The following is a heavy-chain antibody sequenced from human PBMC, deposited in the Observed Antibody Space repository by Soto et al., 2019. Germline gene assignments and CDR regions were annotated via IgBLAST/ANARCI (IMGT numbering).Heavy chain of an antibody. J-gene: IGHJ3*01. CDR1: GFTLGDRY. D-gene: IGHD5-12*01. CDR2: SRNKVNSYTT. V-gene: IGHV3-72*01. Sequence: PGGSLRLSCAASGFTLGDRYIDWVRQAPGKGLEWVGRSRNKVNSYTTEYAASVKGRFTISRDESNNSLFLQMNSLKTEDTAVYYCACLRGAFDVWSQGTMVTVSS. CDR3: ACLRGAFDV.